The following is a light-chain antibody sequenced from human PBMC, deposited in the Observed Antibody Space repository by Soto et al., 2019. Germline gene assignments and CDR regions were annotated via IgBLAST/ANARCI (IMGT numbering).Light chain of an antibody. Sequence: QSALTQPASVSGSPGQSVTISCAGTSSDVGSYNLVSWYQQHPGKAPKLIIYEGTERPSGISPRFSGSKSGNTASLTISGLQAEDEADYYCSSYTSSSIYVFGSGTKLTVL. V-gene: IGLV2-23*01. J-gene: IGLJ1*01. CDR1: SSDVGSYNL. CDR3: SSYTSSSIYV. CDR2: EGT.